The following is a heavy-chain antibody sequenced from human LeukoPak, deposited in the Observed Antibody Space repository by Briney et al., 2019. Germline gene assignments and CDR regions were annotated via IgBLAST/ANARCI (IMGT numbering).Heavy chain of an antibody. CDR2: ISSSGSTI. D-gene: IGHD6-13*01. V-gene: IGHV3-48*03. CDR3: ARRDSSRDY. Sequence: GGSLRLSCAASGFTFSSYEMNWVRQAPGEGLEWVSYISSSGSTIYYADSVKGRFTISRDNAKNSLYLQMNSLRAEDTAVYYCARRDSSRDYWGQGTLVTVSS. J-gene: IGHJ4*02. CDR1: GFTFSSYE.